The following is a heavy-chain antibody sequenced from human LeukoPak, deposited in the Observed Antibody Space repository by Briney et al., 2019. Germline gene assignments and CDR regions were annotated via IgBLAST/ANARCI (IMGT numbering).Heavy chain of an antibody. CDR3: ARGSIVGATTGAFDI. Sequence: PLGSVNVSCTASGGTFSSYAISWVRQAPGQGLEWMGGIIPIFGTANYAQTLQGRATITADESTSTAYMELSSLRSEDTAVYYCARGSIVGATTGAFDIWGQGTMVTVSS. D-gene: IGHD1-26*01. V-gene: IGHV1-69*01. CDR2: IIPIFGTA. CDR1: GGTFSSYA. J-gene: IGHJ3*02.